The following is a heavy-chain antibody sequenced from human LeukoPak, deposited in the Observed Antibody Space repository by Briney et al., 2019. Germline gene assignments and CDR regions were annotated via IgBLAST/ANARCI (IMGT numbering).Heavy chain of an antibody. Sequence: GGSLRLSCAASGFTFSSYWMHWVRQAPGKGLVGVSRINSDGSRTTYADSVKGRFTISRDNAKNSLYLQMNSLRAEDTGVYYCARCRQWFGELPAFDYWGQGTLVTVSS. D-gene: IGHD3-10*01. CDR1: GFTFSSYW. V-gene: IGHV3-74*01. J-gene: IGHJ4*02. CDR3: ARCRQWFGELPAFDY. CDR2: INSDGSRT.